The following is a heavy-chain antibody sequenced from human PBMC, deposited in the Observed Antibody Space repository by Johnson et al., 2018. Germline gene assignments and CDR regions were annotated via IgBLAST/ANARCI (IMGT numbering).Heavy chain of an antibody. Sequence: QVQLVQSGAEVKKPGASVKVSCKASGYTFTSYGISWVRQAPGQGLEWMGWISAYNGNTNYAQKLQGRVTMTTDTSTSTAYMELGSLRSDDTAVYSWARVLIAMVVVPYGMDVWGQGTTVTVSS. CDR3: ARVLIAMVVVPYGMDV. CDR2: ISAYNGNT. D-gene: IGHD2-15*01. CDR1: GYTFTSYG. V-gene: IGHV1-18*01. J-gene: IGHJ6*02.